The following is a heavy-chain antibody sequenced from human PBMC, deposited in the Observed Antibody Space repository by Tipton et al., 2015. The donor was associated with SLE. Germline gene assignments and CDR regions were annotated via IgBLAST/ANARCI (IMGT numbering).Heavy chain of an antibody. CDR2: ISAYNGNT. CDR1: GYTFTSYG. Sequence: QSGPEVKKPGASVKVSCKASGYTFTSYGISWVRQAPGQGLEWMGWISAYNGNTNYAQKLQGRVTMTTDTSTTTAYMELRSLRPDDTAVYYCARATPVVTGNWFDPWGQGTLVSVSS. CDR3: ARATPVVTGNWFDP. J-gene: IGHJ5*02. V-gene: IGHV1-18*01. D-gene: IGHD4-23*01.